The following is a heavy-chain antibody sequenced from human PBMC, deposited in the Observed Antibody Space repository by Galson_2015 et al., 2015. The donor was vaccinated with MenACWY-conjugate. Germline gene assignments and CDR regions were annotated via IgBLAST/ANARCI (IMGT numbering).Heavy chain of an antibody. D-gene: IGHD3-22*01. CDR2: ISYDGKDK. CDR1: GFNFNMYS. V-gene: IGHV3-30*01. CDR3: ARVGQERRTLLPNFDG. J-gene: IGHJ4*02. Sequence: SLRLSCAASGFNFNMYSLHWIRKAPGKGLEWVAVISYDGKDKFYGDSVKGRFIILRDNSKSTVYLQMNSLRGGDTGVYFCARVGQERRTLLPNFDGWGQGTRVTVSS.